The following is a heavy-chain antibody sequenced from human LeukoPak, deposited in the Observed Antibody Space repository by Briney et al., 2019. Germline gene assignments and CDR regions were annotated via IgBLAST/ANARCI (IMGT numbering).Heavy chain of an antibody. J-gene: IGHJ4*02. CDR1: GFSFSSYW. CDR3: ARGGSRWFDY. D-gene: IGHD6-13*01. CDR2: IREDGSEK. Sequence: GGSLRLSCAASGFSFSSYWMSWVRQAPGKGLEWVANIREDGSEKNYVDSVKGRFTISRDNAKNPLYLQMNSPRGEDTAVYYCARGGSRWFDYWGQGILVTVSS. V-gene: IGHV3-7*04.